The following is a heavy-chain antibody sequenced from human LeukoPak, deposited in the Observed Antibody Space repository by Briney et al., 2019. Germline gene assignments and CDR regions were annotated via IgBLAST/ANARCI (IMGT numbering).Heavy chain of an antibody. Sequence: PGGSLRLSCAASGFTFSSYTMNWVRQAPGKGLEWVSSISSLSNYMYYADSVKGRFTISRDNAKNSLYLQMNSLRAEDTAVYYCARDSGHYNWNGGPDYWGQGILVTVSS. V-gene: IGHV3-21*01. D-gene: IGHD1-20*01. CDR2: ISSLSNYM. J-gene: IGHJ4*02. CDR3: ARDSGHYNWNGGPDY. CDR1: GFTFSSYT.